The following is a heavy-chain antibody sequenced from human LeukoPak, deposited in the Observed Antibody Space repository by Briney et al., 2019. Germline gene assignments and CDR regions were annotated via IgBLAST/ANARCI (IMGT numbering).Heavy chain of an antibody. Sequence: QAGGSLRLSCAASGFTFSDYALNWVRQAPGKGLEWVSTISGSGGSTYYADSVKGRFTISRDNSKNTLYLQMNSLRAEDTAVYYCAKDPPLKAKPMNDYYYYGMDVWGQGTTVTVSS. CDR3: AKDPPLKAKPMNDYYYYGMDV. D-gene: IGHD3-22*01. CDR1: GFTFSDYA. CDR2: ISGSGGST. V-gene: IGHV3-23*01. J-gene: IGHJ6*02.